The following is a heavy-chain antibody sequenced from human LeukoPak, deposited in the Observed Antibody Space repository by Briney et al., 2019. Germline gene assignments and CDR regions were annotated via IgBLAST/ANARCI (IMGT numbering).Heavy chain of an antibody. CDR1: GFTFSSYA. Sequence: GGSLRLSCGASGFTFSSYAMRCVPQAPGEGREWGSDISGSGGSTYYADSVKGRFTISRDNSKITLSLQMNSLRAGDTAVYYCAKGVARGSGPYYNYGMDVWGQGTTVTVSS. J-gene: IGHJ6*02. V-gene: IGHV3-23*01. CDR2: ISGSGGST. D-gene: IGHD3-10*01. CDR3: AKGVARGSGPYYNYGMDV.